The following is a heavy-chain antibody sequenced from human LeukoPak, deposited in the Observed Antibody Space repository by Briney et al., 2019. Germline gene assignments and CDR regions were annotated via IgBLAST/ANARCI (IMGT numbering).Heavy chain of an antibody. CDR1: GFTFSSYS. CDR2: ISISSSYI. J-gene: IGHJ5*02. V-gene: IGHV3-21*01. D-gene: IGHD3-3*01. CDR3: ARGTGTIFGVVIKRNWFDP. Sequence: GGSLRLSCAASGFTFSSYSMNWVGQAPGRGLYWVSSISISSSYIYYADSVKGRFTISRDNAKNSLYLQMNSLRAEDTAVYYCARGTGTIFGVVIKRNWFDPWGQGTLVTVSS.